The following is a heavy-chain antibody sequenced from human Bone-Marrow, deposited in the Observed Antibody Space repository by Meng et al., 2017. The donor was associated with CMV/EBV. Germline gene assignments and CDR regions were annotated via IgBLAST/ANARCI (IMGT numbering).Heavy chain of an antibody. CDR3: ARDPEDDQLLTFDY. J-gene: IGHJ4*02. D-gene: IGHD2-2*01. Sequence: GGSLRLSCAASGFTFSSYAMSWVRQAPGKGLEWIAHIRSSSDTIYYADSVKGRFTISRDNAKNSLYLQMNSLRAEDTAVYYCARDPEDDQLLTFDYWGQGTLVTVSS. CDR1: GFTFSSYA. CDR2: IRSSSDTI. V-gene: IGHV3-48*04.